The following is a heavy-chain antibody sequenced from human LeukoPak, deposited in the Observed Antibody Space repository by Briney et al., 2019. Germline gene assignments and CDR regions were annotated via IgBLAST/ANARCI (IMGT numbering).Heavy chain of an antibody. CDR1: GDSVSSNSAG. CDR3: AREVAVAGPFDY. CDR2: TYYRSNWYN. D-gene: IGHD6-19*01. J-gene: IGHJ4*02. V-gene: IGHV6-1*01. Sequence: SQTLSLTCALSGDSVSSNSAGWNWIRQSPSRGLEWLGRTYYRSNWYNDYALSVKSRITIDPDTSKNQFSLHLNSVAPEDTAVYYCAREVAVAGPFDYWGQGILVTVSS.